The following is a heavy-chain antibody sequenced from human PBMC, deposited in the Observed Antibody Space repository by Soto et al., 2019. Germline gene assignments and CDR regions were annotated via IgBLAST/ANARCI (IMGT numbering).Heavy chain of an antibody. Sequence: PGGSLRLSCAASGFTFSSYAMSWVRQAPGKGLEWVSAISGSGGSTYYADSVKGRFTISRDNSKNTLYLQMNSLRAEDTAVYYCAKDIRLGRSRWYSEGYDPWGQGTLVTVSS. J-gene: IGHJ5*02. CDR1: GFTFSSYA. D-gene: IGHD6-13*01. CDR2: ISGSGGST. V-gene: IGHV3-23*01. CDR3: AKDIRLGRSRWYSEGYDP.